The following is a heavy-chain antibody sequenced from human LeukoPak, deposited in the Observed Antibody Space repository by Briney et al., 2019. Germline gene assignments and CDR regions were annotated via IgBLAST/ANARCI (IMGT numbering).Heavy chain of an antibody. CDR2: IKQDGSKK. Sequence: GGSLRLSCAAAGFTFSSHWMTWVRQAPGKGLEWVANIKQDGSKKNYVDSVKGRFTISRDNAKNSLYLQMNSLRAEDTAVYYCATPLDYYDSSGYHQGGDWGQGTPVTVSS. D-gene: IGHD3-22*01. J-gene: IGHJ4*02. CDR3: ATPLDYYDSSGYHQGGD. V-gene: IGHV3-7*03. CDR1: GFTFSSHW.